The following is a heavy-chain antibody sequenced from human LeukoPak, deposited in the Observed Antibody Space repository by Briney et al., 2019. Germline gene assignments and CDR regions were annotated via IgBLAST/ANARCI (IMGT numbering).Heavy chain of an antibody. CDR1: GFTFSGYA. D-gene: IGHD3-16*01. Sequence: GRSLRLSCAASGFTFSGYAMHWGRQAPGKGLEWVAVISYDGSNKYYADSVKGRFTISRDNSRNTLYLQMNSLKAEETAVYYCAVGYFDYWGQGTLVTVSS. V-gene: IGHV3-30*04. CDR2: ISYDGSNK. J-gene: IGHJ4*02. CDR3: AVGYFDY.